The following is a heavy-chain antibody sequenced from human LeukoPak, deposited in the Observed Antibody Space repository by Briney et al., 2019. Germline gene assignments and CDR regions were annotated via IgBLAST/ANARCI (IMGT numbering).Heavy chain of an antibody. V-gene: IGHV3-23*01. Sequence: PGGSLRLSCVASGFTFSSNTMSWVRQAPGKGLEWVSVISNTGGTTYYADSAQGRFTISRDNSKNTLSLQMNSLRAEGTAVYYCARGPGMDVWGQGTTVFVSS. CDR3: ARGPGMDV. CDR2: ISNTGGTT. CDR1: GFTFSSNT. J-gene: IGHJ6*02.